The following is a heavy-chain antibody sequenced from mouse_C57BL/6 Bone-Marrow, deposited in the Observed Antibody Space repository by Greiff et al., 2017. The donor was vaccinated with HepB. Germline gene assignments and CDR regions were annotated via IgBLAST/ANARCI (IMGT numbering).Heavy chain of an antibody. Sequence: VQLQQSGAELVKPGASVKLSCKASGYTFTEYTIHWVKQRSGQGLEWIGWFYPGSGSIKYNEKFKDKATLTADKSSSTVYMELSRLTSEDSAVYFCARHVGEEVGKPNYFDYWGQGTTLTVSS. CDR2: FYPGSGSI. V-gene: IGHV1-62-2*01. CDR3: ARHVGEEVGKPNYFDY. D-gene: IGHD1-1*02. J-gene: IGHJ2*01. CDR1: GYTFTEYT.